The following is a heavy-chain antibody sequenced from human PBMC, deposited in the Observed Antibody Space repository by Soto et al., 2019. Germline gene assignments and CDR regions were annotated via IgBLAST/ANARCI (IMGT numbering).Heavy chain of an antibody. CDR2: IIPIFGTA. CDR1: GGTFSSYA. D-gene: IGHD6-13*01. J-gene: IGHJ6*02. Sequence: QVQLVQSGAEVKKPGSSVKVSCKASGGTFSSYAISWVRQAPGQGLDWMGGIIPIFGTANYAQKFQGSVTITADESTSTANMKLSSLRSEDTAVYYCARDRSRQQLVPRDYYYGMDVWGQGTTVTVSS. CDR3: ARDRSRQQLVPRDYYYGMDV. V-gene: IGHV1-69*12.